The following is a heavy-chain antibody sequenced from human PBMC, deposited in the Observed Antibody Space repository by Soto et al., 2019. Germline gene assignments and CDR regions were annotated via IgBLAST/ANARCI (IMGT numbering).Heavy chain of an antibody. V-gene: IGHV3-23*01. CDR2: ISGSGDST. CDR3: AKRLPVAIVGYGMDV. Sequence: GGSLRLSCAASGFTFTTYAMAWVRQAPGEGLEWVSAISGSGDSTFYADSVRGRFTISRANSKNTLYLQMNSLRAEDTAVYYCAKRLPVAIVGYGMDVWGQGTTVTVSS. CDR1: GFTFTTYA. J-gene: IGHJ6*02. D-gene: IGHD6-19*01.